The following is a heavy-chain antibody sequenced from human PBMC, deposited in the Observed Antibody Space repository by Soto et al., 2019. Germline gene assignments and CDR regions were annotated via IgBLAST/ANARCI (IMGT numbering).Heavy chain of an antibody. CDR2: ISYDGSNK. CDR3: AKGEVEMVTISVDY. CDR1: GFTFSSYG. D-gene: IGHD5-18*01. J-gene: IGHJ4*02. V-gene: IGHV3-30*18. Sequence: GGSLRLSCAASGFTFSSYGMHWVRQAPGKGLEWVAVISYDGSNKYYADSVKGRFTISRDNSKNTLYLQMNSLRAEDTAVYYCAKGEVEMVTISVDYWGQGTLVTVSS.